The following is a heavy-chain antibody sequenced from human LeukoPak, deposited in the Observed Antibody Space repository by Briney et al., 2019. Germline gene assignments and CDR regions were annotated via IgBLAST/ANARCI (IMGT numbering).Heavy chain of an antibody. V-gene: IGHV3-30*03. CDR2: ISYDGSNK. Sequence: GRSLRLSCAASGFTFSSYGMHWVRQAPGKGLEWVAVISYDGSNKYYADSVKGRFTISRDNSKNTLYLQMNSLRAEDTAVYYCARDRMKYYDSSGTSNYYYYYGMDVWGQGTTVTVSS. J-gene: IGHJ6*02. D-gene: IGHD3-22*01. CDR3: ARDRMKYYDSSGTSNYYYYYGMDV. CDR1: GFTFSSYG.